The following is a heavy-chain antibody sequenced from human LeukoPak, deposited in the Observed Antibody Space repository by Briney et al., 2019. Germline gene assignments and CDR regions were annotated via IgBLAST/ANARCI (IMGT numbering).Heavy chain of an antibody. CDR2: INHSGST. D-gene: IGHD2-2*01. CDR3: ARGRGVVVPAADDY. Sequence: PSETLSLTCAVYGGSFSGYYWSWIRHPPGKGLEWIGEINHSGSTNYNPSLKSRVTISVDTSKHQFSLKLSSVTAADTAVYYCARGRGVVVPAADDYWGQGTLVTVSS. V-gene: IGHV4-34*01. CDR1: GGSFSGYY. J-gene: IGHJ4*02.